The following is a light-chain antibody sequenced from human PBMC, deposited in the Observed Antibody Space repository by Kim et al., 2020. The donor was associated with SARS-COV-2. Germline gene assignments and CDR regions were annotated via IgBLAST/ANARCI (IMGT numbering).Light chain of an antibody. CDR1: TGAVTSGYY. Sequence: QAVVTQEPSLTVPPGGTVPLTCASSTGAVTSGYYPNWFQQKPGQPPRALIYATSGKHSWTPARFSGSLLGDKAALTLSGVQPEDEAEYYCLLYYGGPWVFGGGTKVTVL. CDR2: ATS. CDR3: LLYYGGPWV. V-gene: IGLV7-43*01. J-gene: IGLJ3*02.